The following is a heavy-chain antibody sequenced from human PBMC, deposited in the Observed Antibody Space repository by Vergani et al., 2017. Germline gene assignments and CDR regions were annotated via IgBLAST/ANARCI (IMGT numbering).Heavy chain of an antibody. CDR2: INPKSGGT. J-gene: IGHJ2*01. CDR3: ARIRIYDYGDYVGDWYFDL. CDR1: GGTFSSYT. V-gene: IGHV1-2*02. D-gene: IGHD4-17*01. Sequence: QVQLVQSGAEVKKPGSSVKVSCKASGGTFSSYTISWVRQAPGQGLEWMGWINPKSGGTNYAQKFQGRVTMTRDTSISTAYMELSRLRSDDTAVYYCARIRIYDYGDYVGDWYFDLWGRGTLVTVSS.